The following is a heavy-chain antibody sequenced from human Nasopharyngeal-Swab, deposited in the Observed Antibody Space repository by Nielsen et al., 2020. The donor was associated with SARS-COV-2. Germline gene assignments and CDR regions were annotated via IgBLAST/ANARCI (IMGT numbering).Heavy chain of an antibody. D-gene: IGHD2-2*01. CDR2: INAGNGNT. V-gene: IGHV1-3*01. Sequence: ASVKVSCKASGYTFTSYAMHWVRQAPGQRLEWMGWINAGNGNTKYSQKFQGRVTITRDTSASTAYMELSSLRSEDTAVYYCASSPRQPPARGWYFDLWGRGTLVTVSS. J-gene: IGHJ2*01. CDR3: ASSPRQPPARGWYFDL. CDR1: GYTFTSYA.